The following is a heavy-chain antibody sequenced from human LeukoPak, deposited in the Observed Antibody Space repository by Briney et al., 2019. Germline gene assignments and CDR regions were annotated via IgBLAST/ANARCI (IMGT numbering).Heavy chain of an antibody. CDR2: IGSSGNTI. Sequence: GGSLRLSCAASGFTFSGYIMNSVRQAPGKWLEWVSFIGSSGNTIYYADSVKGRFTVSRDNAKNSLYLQMNSLRAEDTAVYYCARDQWLDYWGQGTLVTVSS. J-gene: IGHJ4*02. D-gene: IGHD6-19*01. V-gene: IGHV3-48*01. CDR1: GFTFSGYI. CDR3: ARDQWLDY.